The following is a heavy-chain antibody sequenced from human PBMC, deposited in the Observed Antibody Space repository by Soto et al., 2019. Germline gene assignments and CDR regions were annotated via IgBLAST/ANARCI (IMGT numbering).Heavy chain of an antibody. D-gene: IGHD3-9*01. CDR3: TTLRLDP. J-gene: IGHJ5*02. V-gene: IGHV1-2*02. Sequence: ASVKVSCKASGYTFTTLYMNWVRQAPGQGLEWMGWVNPNTGLTKYAQKFQGRVIMTRDTSINTAYMELSGLTSDDTAVYYCTTLRLDPWGQGTLVTVSS. CDR1: GYTFTTLY. CDR2: VNPNTGLT.